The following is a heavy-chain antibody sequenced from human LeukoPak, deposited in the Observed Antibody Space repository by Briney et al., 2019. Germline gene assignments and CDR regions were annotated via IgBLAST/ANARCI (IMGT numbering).Heavy chain of an antibody. V-gene: IGHV4-59*08. CDR1: DGSSSRYY. CDR2: IYSSGTT. D-gene: IGHD1-26*01. J-gene: IGHJ3*02. Sequence: SETLSLTCNVSDGSSSRYYWSWIRQPPGKGLEWIGYIYSSGTTNYNPSLKSRVTLPVDTPKNQFSLKLNSVTAADTAVYYCARHVSYTGDAFDIWGQGTMVTVSS. CDR3: ARHVSYTGDAFDI.